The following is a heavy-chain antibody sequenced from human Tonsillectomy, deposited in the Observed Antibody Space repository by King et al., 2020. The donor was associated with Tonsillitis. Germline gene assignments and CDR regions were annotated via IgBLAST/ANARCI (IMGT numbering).Heavy chain of an antibody. Sequence: VQLVESGAEVKKPRASVKVSCKASGYTFTNYDINWVRQATGQALEWMGWMNPASGNAGYAQKFHDRVTMTRNTSISTAYMELNSLRSEDTDVYYCARTAGTDYWGQGTLVTVSS. D-gene: IGHD6-19*01. CDR1: GYTFTNYD. V-gene: IGHV1-8*02. J-gene: IGHJ4*02. CDR2: MNPASGNA. CDR3: ARTAGTDY.